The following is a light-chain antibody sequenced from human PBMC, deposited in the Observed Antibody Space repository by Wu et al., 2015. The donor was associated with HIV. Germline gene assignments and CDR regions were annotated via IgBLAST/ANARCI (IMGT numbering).Light chain of an antibody. CDR2: KAS. J-gene: IGKJ1*01. Sequence: DIQMTQSPSTLSASVGDSVTITCRASQSIGSWMAWYQQKPGKAPNLLIYKASTLEFGSHQGSAAVNLGQNSLSPSAACSLKMLQLITVQKYNTAPWTFGQRDQGG. V-gene: IGKV1-5*03. CDR1: QSIGSW. CDR3: QKYNTAPWT.